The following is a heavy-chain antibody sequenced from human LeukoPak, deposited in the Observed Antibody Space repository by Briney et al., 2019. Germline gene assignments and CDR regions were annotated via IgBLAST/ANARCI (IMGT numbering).Heavy chain of an antibody. J-gene: IGHJ4*02. V-gene: IGHV3-23*01. CDR2: ISGSGGST. D-gene: IGHD1-26*01. CDR3: AKDLGALSGSYYLY. Sequence: GGSLRLSCAASGFTFSSYAMSWVRQAPGKRLEWVSAISGSGGSTYYADSVKGRFTISRDNSKNTLYLQMNSLRAEDTAVYYCAKDLGALSGSYYLYWGQGTLVTVSS. CDR1: GFTFSSYA.